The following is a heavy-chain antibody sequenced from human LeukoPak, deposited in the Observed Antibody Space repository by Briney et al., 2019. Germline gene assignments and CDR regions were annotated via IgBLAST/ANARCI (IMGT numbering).Heavy chain of an antibody. Sequence: SETLSLTCTVSGGSISSYYWSWIWQPPGKGLEWIGYIYYSGSTNYNPSLKSRVTISVDTSKNQFSLKLSSVTAADTAVYYCARHYRYCSSTSCYDYWGQGTLVTVSS. CDR2: IYYSGST. CDR3: ARHYRYCSSTSCYDY. D-gene: IGHD2-2*01. V-gene: IGHV4-59*08. CDR1: GGSISSYY. J-gene: IGHJ4*02.